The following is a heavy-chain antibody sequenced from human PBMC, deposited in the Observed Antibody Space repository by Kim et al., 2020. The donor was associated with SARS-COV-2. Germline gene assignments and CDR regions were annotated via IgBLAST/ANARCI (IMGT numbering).Heavy chain of an antibody. J-gene: IGHJ4*02. CDR1: GFSFSTYS. D-gene: IGHD3-16*02. V-gene: IGHV3-48*02. CDR2: ISASSGTI. Sequence: GGSLRLSCEASGFSFSTYSMNWVRQAPGKGLEWLSYISASSGTIHYADSIKGRFTVSRDNAKNSLYLQMNSLRDDDTAVYFCAVDYPNPQGQWGQGTLVTVSS. CDR3: AVDYPNPQGQ.